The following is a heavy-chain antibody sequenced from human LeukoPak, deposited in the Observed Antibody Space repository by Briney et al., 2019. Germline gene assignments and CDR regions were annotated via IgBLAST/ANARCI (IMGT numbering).Heavy chain of an antibody. D-gene: IGHD3-22*01. J-gene: IGHJ5*02. CDR2: ISAYNGNT. V-gene: IGHV1-18*01. Sequence: ASVKVSCKASGYTSTNYGISWVRQAPGQGLKWMGWISAYNGNTNFAQKLQGRVTLTTDTSTGTAYMELRSLRSDDTAVYYCAGYYYDSSGYPRPWFDPWGQGTLVTVSS. CDR1: GYTSTNYG. CDR3: AGYYYDSSGYPRPWFDP.